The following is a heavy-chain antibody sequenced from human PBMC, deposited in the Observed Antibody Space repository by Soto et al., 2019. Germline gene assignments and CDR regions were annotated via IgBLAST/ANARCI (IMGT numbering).Heavy chain of an antibody. V-gene: IGHV1-8*01. CDR1: GYTFTSCD. CDR3: ARVPYYDFWSGYYRPYYFDY. J-gene: IGHJ4*02. Sequence: ASVKVSCKASGYTFTSCDINWVRQATGQGLEWMGWMNPNSGNTGYAQKFQGRVTMTRNTSISTAYMELSSLRSEDTAVYYCARVPYYDFWSGYYRPYYFDYWGQGTLVTVSS. D-gene: IGHD3-3*01. CDR2: MNPNSGNT.